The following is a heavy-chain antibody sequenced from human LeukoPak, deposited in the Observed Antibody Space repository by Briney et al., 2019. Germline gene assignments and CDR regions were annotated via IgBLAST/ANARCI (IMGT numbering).Heavy chain of an antibody. CDR1: GFTVSGNY. CDR2: IYSGGST. Sequence: GGSLRLSCAASGFTVSGNYMSWVRQAPGKGLEWVSVIYSGGSTYYADSVKGRFTISRDNSKNTLYLQMNSLRAEDTAVYYCARAGSGGSYHPDYWGQGTLVTVSS. V-gene: IGHV3-53*01. J-gene: IGHJ4*02. CDR3: ARAGSGGSYHPDY. D-gene: IGHD1-26*01.